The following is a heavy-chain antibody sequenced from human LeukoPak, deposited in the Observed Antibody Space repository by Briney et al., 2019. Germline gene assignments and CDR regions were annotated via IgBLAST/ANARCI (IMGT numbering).Heavy chain of an antibody. J-gene: IGHJ6*03. V-gene: IGHV3-21*01. CDR2: IGTSSGST. D-gene: IGHD1-26*01. CDR1: AFTFSSCA. Sequence: GGSLRLSCAASAFTFSSCAMSWFRQAPGKGLEWVSTIGTSSGSTYYADSVKGRFTISRDNAKNSLYLQMNSLRAEDTAVYYCARDPYSGSYGNYYYYFMDVWGKGTTVTISS. CDR3: ARDPYSGSYGNYYYYFMDV.